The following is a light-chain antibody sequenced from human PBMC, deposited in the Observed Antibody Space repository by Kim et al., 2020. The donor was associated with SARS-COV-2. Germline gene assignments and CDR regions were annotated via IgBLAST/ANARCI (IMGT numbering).Light chain of an antibody. J-gene: IGLJ2*01. CDR3: QAWDSSTGVV. CDR1: KLGDKY. Sequence: SYELTQPPSVSVSPGQTASIACSGDKLGDKYACWYQQKPGQSPVLVIYQDSKRPSGIPERFSGSNSGNTATLPIRGTQAMDEADYYCQAWDSSTGVVFGGGTQLTVL. CDR2: QDS. V-gene: IGLV3-1*01.